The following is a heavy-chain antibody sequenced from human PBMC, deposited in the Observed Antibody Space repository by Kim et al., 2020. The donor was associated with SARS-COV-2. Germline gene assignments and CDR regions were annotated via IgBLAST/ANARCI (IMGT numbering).Heavy chain of an antibody. D-gene: IGHD5-12*01. Sequence: ASVKVSCKASGYTFTGYYMHWVRQAPGQGLEWMGWINPNSGGTNYAQKFQGRVTMTRDTSISTAYMELSRLRSDDTAVYYCARDLLLATPDFDYWGQGTLVTVSS. V-gene: IGHV1-2*02. J-gene: IGHJ4*02. CDR1: GYTFTGYY. CDR2: INPNSGGT. CDR3: ARDLLLATPDFDY.